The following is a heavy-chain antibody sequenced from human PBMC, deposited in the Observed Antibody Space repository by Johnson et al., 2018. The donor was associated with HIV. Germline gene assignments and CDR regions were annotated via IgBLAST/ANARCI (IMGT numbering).Heavy chain of an antibody. J-gene: IGHJ3*02. CDR3: ARARTVVIARPDAFDI. CDR1: GFTFSSYA. V-gene: IGHV3-30-3*01. Sequence: QMLLVESGGGVVQPGRSLRLSCAASGFTFSSYAMHWVRQAPGKGLEWVAVISYDGSNKYYADSVKGRFSLSRDNSKNTLYLQMNSLRAEDTAVYYCARARTVVIARPDAFDIWGQGTMVTVSS. D-gene: IGHD2-21*01. CDR2: ISYDGSNK.